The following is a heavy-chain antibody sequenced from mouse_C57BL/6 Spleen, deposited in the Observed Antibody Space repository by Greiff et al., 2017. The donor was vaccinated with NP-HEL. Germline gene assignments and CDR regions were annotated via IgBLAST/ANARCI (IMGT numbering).Heavy chain of an antibody. Sequence: VQLQQSGAELVKPGASVKISCKASGYAFSSYWMNWVKQRPGKGLEWIGQIYPGDGDTNYNGKFKGKATLTADKSSSTAYMQLSSLTSEDSAVYFCAREGYGTAWFAYWGQGTLVTVSA. CDR1: GYAFSSYW. CDR2: IYPGDGDT. V-gene: IGHV1-80*01. D-gene: IGHD2-1*01. J-gene: IGHJ3*01. CDR3: AREGYGTAWFAY.